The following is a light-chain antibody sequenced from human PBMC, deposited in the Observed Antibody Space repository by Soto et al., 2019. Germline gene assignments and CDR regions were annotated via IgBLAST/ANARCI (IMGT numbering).Light chain of an antibody. CDR2: GAS. J-gene: IGKJ5*01. Sequence: QSPGALSFSQGERATLSCRASQSVSSSYLAWYQQKPGQAPRLLLYGASTRATGIPVRFSGSGFGTEFTLTISSLPSEDFAVYYCQPYNHWPLFGQRTLPAI. V-gene: IGKV3-15*01. CDR1: QSVSSSY. CDR3: QPYNHWPL.